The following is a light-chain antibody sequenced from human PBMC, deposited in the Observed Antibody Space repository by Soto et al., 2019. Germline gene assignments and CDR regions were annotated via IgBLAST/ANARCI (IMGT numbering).Light chain of an antibody. CDR1: ESVSNN. CDR3: QQYNKWPLT. J-gene: IGKJ4*01. V-gene: IGKV3-15*01. CDR2: GAS. Sequence: EIVLTQSPATLSVSQVERATLSCRASESVSNNLAWYQQKPGQAPRLLIFGASARATGIPARFSGSGSGTEFTLTISSLQSEDFAVYYCQQYNKWPLTFGGRTKVEIK.